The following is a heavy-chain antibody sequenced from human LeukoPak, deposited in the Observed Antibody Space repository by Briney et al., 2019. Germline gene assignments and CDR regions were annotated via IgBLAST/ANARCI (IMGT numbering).Heavy chain of an antibody. CDR3: ATSRGYCSGGSCYAFDI. V-gene: IGHV3-30*04. D-gene: IGHD2-15*01. CDR1: GFTFSSYA. CDR2: ISYDGSNK. Sequence: GGSLRLSCAASGFTFSSYAMHWVRQAPGKGLEWVAVISYDGSNKCYADSVKGRFTISRDNSKNTLYLQMNSLRAEDTAVYYCATSRGYCSGGSCYAFDIWGQGTMVTVSS. J-gene: IGHJ3*02.